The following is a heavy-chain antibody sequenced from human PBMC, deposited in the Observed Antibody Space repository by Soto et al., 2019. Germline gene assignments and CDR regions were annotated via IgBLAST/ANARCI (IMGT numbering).Heavy chain of an antibody. CDR2: IYPGDSEI. D-gene: IGHD5-18*01. Sequence: ESLKISCQASGYSFSTYWIAWVRQMPGKGLEYMGIIYPGDSEIRYSPSFQGQVTISADKSISTANQQRRSLRASDTAMYYCARMGYTYGYLNQLDYWGQGTLVTVSS. CDR1: GYSFSTYW. CDR3: ARMGYTYGYLNQLDY. J-gene: IGHJ4*02. V-gene: IGHV5-51*01.